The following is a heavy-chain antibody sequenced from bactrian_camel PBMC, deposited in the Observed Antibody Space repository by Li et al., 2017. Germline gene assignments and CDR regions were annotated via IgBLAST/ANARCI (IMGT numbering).Heavy chain of an antibody. CDR1: GFTSSGGC. Sequence: DVQLVESGGGSVQAGGSLRLSCAVSGFTSSGGCMGWFRQAPGMEREGVAVSGRNGATTYAECVKGRFTISRDNAKNNTLYLLMNDLKPEDTGMYYCAADRRGTYCPMGASWWVWWGQGTQVTVS. J-gene: IGHJ4*01. V-gene: IGHV3S44*01. CDR3: AADRRGTYCPMGASWWVW. CDR2: VSGRNGAT. D-gene: IGHD1*01.